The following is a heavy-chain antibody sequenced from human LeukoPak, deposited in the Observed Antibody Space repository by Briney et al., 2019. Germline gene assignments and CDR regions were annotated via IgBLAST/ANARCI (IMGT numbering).Heavy chain of an antibody. CDR3: AREDQPRGTFDY. Sequence: GGSLRLSCAASGFSFSNYAMRWVRQAPGKGLEWVANIKQDGSEKYYVDSVKGRFTISRDNAKNSLYLQMNSLRAEDTALYYCAREDQPRGTFDYWGQGILVTVSS. J-gene: IGHJ4*02. V-gene: IGHV3-7*05. CDR2: IKQDGSEK. D-gene: IGHD2-15*01. CDR1: GFSFSNYA.